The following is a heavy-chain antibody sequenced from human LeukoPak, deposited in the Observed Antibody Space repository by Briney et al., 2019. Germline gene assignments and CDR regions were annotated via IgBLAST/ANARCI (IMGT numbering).Heavy chain of an antibody. CDR1: GYTFTSYA. CDR3: ARVMREWLPFPYY. V-gene: IGHV7-4-1*02. J-gene: IGHJ4*02. D-gene: IGHD5-12*01. Sequence: ASVKVSCKASGYTFTSYAINWVRQAPGQGLEWMGWISTNTGSPTYAQGFTGRFVFSLDTSVSTAYLQISSLKAGDAAVYYCARVMREWLPFPYYWGQGTLVTVSS. CDR2: ISTNTGSP.